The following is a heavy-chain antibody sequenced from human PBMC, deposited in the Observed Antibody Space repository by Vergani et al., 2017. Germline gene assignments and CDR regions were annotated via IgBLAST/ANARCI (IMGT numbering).Heavy chain of an antibody. D-gene: IGHD3-22*01. Sequence: QVQLQESGPGLVKPSQTLSLTCTVSGGSISSGGYYWSWIRQHPGKGLEWIGYIYYSGSTYYNPSLQSRVTISVDTSKNQFSLKLSSVTAADTAVYYCARDPNAYYYDSSGYSANAFDIWGQGTMVTVSS. CDR2: IYYSGST. CDR3: ARDPNAYYYDSSGYSANAFDI. J-gene: IGHJ3*02. V-gene: IGHV4-31*03. CDR1: GGSISSGGYY.